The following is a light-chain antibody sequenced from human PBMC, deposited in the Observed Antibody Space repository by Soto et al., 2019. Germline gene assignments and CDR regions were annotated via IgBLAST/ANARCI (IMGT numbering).Light chain of an antibody. Sequence: EIVLTQSPGTLSLSPGERATLSCRASQSVSTRSLAWYQQKPGQAPRLLISGASSRAADIPDRFSGSGSGTDFXXTXXXXXXXXXXVYYCQQYDSSPRTFGXGTKX. CDR1: QSVSTRS. CDR3: QQYDSSPRT. J-gene: IGKJ1*01. CDR2: GAS. V-gene: IGKV3-20*01.